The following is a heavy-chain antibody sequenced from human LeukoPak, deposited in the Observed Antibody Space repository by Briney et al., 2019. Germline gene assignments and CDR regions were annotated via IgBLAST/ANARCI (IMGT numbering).Heavy chain of an antibody. D-gene: IGHD3-3*01. CDR2: INPSGGST. Sequence: GASVKVSCKASGYTFTSYYMHWVRQAPGQGLEWMGIINPSGGSTSYAQKLQGRVTMTRDTSTSTVYMELSSLRSEDTAVYYCARDQDVLRFLEWLPPGYYYGMDVWGQGTTVTVSS. J-gene: IGHJ6*02. V-gene: IGHV1-46*01. CDR3: ARDQDVLRFLEWLPPGYYYGMDV. CDR1: GYTFTSYY.